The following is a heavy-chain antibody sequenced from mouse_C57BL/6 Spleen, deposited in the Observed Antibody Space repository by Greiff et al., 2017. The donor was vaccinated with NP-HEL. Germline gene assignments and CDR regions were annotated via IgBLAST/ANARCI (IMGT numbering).Heavy chain of an antibody. D-gene: IGHD1-1*01. CDR2: IHPNSGST. CDR3: AHGGTTVVVRSSFDY. Sequence: QVQLQQSGAELVKPGASVKLSCKASGYTFTSYWMHWVKQRPGQGLEWIGMIHPNSGSTNYNEKFKSKATLTVDKSSSTAYMQLSSLTSEDSAVYYCAHGGTTVVVRSSFDYWGQGTTLTVSS. V-gene: IGHV1-64*01. J-gene: IGHJ2*01. CDR1: GYTFTSYW.